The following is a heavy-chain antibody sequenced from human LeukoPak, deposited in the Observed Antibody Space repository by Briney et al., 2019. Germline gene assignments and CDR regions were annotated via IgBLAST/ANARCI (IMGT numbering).Heavy chain of an antibody. D-gene: IGHD6-6*01. J-gene: IGHJ4*02. CDR2: IHQSGTS. CDR3: ARRSSGSSLDY. Sequence: PSETLSLTCTVSGGSVSSSSYYWGWIRQPPGKGLEWIANIHQSGTSRYNPPLKSRVTISMDTSENQFSLKVSLVTATDTAVYYCARRSSGSSLDYWGQGTLVTVSS. CDR1: GGSVSSSSYY. V-gene: IGHV4-39*01.